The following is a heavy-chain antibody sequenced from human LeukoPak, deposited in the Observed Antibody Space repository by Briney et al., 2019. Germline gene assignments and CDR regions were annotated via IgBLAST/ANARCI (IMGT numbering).Heavy chain of an antibody. Sequence: SETLSLTCTVSGGSISSYYWSWIRQSAGKGLEWIGRIYTSGSTNYNPSLKSRVSMSVDTSKKQFSLMLSSVTAADTAVHFCARAEINTADFDYWGQGTLVTVSS. CDR2: IYTSGST. J-gene: IGHJ4*02. V-gene: IGHV4-4*07. CDR3: ARAEINTADFDY. D-gene: IGHD5-18*01. CDR1: GGSISSYY.